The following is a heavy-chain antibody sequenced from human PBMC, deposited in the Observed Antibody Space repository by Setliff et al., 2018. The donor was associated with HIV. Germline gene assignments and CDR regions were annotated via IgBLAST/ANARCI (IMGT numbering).Heavy chain of an antibody. J-gene: IGHJ3*01. CDR2: IRNKGRSSTT. CDR3: ARDPSRSISRDFDL. D-gene: IGHD3-3*02. V-gene: IGHV3-72*01. CDR1: GFIIIDQH. Sequence: GGSLRLSCVGTGFIIIDQHMDWFRQAPGKGLEWVGRIRNKGRSSTTEYAASVKGRFSISRDDSRNSVYLQMNCLKTDDTAAYYCARDPSRSISRDFDLWGQGTKVTVSS.